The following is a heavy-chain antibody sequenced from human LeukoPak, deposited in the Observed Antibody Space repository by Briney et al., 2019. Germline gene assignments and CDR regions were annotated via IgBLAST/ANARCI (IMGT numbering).Heavy chain of an antibody. CDR2: IKQDGSVK. CDR1: GFTFSNYW. V-gene: IGHV3-7*01. J-gene: IGHJ4*02. Sequence: PGGSLRLSCAASGFTFSNYWMSWVRQAPGKGLEWVANIKQDGSVKNYVDSVKGRFTISRDNAKNSLYLQMNSLRADDTSVYYCARDDVGAPPEAYWGQGTLVTVSS. CDR3: ARDDVGAPPEAY. D-gene: IGHD1-26*01.